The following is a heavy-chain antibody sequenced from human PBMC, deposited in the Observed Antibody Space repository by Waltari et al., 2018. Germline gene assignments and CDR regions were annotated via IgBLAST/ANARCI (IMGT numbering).Heavy chain of an antibody. D-gene: IGHD6-19*01. CDR1: GGSFSGYY. Sequence: QVQLQQSGAGLLKPSETLSLTCAVYGGSFSGYYWSWIRQPPGQGLEWIGEINHSGSTNYNPSLKSRVTISVDTSKNQFSLKLSSVTAADTAVYYCARGAPIAVAQYYYYYYGMDVWGQGTTVTVSS. CDR3: ARGAPIAVAQYYYYYYGMDV. J-gene: IGHJ6*02. CDR2: INHSGST. V-gene: IGHV4-34*01.